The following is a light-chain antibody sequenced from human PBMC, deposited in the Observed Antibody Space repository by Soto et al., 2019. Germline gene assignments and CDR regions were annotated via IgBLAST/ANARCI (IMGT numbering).Light chain of an antibody. CDR3: QSYDATNQV. CDR2: EGN. J-gene: IGLJ3*02. CDR1: SGSIASNY. Sequence: NFMLTQPHSVSESPGKTVIISCTRSSGSIASNYVQWYQQRPGSSPATVICEGNQRPSGVPDRFSGSIDSSSNSASLTISGLETEDEADYFCQSYDATNQVFGGGTKLTVL. V-gene: IGLV6-57*01.